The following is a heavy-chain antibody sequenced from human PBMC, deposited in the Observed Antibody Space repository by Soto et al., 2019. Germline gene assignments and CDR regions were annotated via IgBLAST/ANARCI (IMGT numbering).Heavy chain of an antibody. CDR3: ARGGRGSDY. CDR1: GFTFSSYW. CDR2: INIDGSTT. Sequence: EVQPVESGGGLVQPGGSLRLSCAASGFTFSSYWMHWVRQAPGKGLVWVSHINIDGSTTNYAGSVKGRFTISRDNAKNTLYLQMNSLRDEDTAVYYCARGGRGSDYWGQGTLVTVSS. D-gene: IGHD3-10*01. V-gene: IGHV3-74*01. J-gene: IGHJ4*02.